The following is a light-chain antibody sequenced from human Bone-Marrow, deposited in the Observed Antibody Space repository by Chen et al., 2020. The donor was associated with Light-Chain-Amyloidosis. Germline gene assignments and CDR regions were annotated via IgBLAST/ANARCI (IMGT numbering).Light chain of an antibody. CDR3: RAADSGGTYEGI. CDR1: DLPTKY. Sequence: SYELTQPPSVSVSPGQTARITCSGDDLPTKYAYWYQQKPGQATGLVIHRDTARPAGISERFSGSGAGTTAALTISGVQAEDEADDHCRAADSGGTYEGIFGGGTKLTVL. CDR2: RDT. V-gene: IGLV3-25*03. J-gene: IGLJ2*01.